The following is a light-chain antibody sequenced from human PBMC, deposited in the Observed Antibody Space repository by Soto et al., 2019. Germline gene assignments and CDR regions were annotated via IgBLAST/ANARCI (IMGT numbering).Light chain of an antibody. J-gene: IGKJ4*01. CDR2: AAS. V-gene: IGKV1-12*01. CDR1: QGIISW. CDR3: QQTNSFPFS. Sequence: DIQMTQSPSSVSASVGDRDTITCRASQGIISWLAWYQQKPRKAPKLLIYAASSLQSGVPSRFSGSGSGTDFTLIISSLQPEDFATYYCQQTNSFPFSFGGGTKVEIK.